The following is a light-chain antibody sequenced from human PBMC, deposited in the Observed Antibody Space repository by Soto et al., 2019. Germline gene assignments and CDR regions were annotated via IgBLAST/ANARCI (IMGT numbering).Light chain of an antibody. V-gene: IGLV1-40*01. J-gene: IGLJ3*02. Sequence: QSVLTQPPSVSGAPGQRVTISCTGSSSNIGSGYDVHWYQQLPGTAPKLPIYGNTNRPSGVPDRFSGSKSGTSASLAITGLQAEDEADYYCQSYDSSLSDWVFGGGTKVTVL. CDR2: GNT. CDR3: QSYDSSLSDWV. CDR1: SSNIGSGYD.